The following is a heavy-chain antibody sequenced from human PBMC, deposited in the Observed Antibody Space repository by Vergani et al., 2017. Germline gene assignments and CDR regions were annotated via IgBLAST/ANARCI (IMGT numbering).Heavy chain of an antibody. CDR3: AAGSDPLYPGAFDI. CDR2: IYYSGST. Sequence: QVQLQESGPGLVKPSQTLSLTCTVSGGSISSGGYYWSWIRQPPGKGLEWIGYIYYSGSTNYNPSLKSRVTISVDTSKNQFSLKLSSVTAADTAVYYCAAGSDPLYPGAFDIWGQGTMVTVSS. V-gene: IGHV4-61*08. CDR1: GGSISSGGYY. D-gene: IGHD1-26*01. J-gene: IGHJ3*02.